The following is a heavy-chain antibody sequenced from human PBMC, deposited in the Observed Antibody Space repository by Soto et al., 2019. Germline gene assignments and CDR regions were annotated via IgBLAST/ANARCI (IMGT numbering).Heavy chain of an antibody. CDR2: IYYSGST. CDR1: WGSFNGSY. J-gene: IGHJ4*02. CDR3: ARHAPGDGYNTPTDY. Sequence: SESLSLRWAVFWGSFNGSYWRRILQPPGKGLEWIGNIYYSGSTNYNPSLKSRVTISVDTSKNQFSLKLSSVTAADTAVYYCARHAPGDGYNTPTDYWGQGTLVTVPQ. D-gene: IGHD5-12*01. V-gene: IGHV4-34*01.